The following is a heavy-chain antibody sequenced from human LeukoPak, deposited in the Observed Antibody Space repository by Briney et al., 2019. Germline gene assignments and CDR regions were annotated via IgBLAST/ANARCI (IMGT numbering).Heavy chain of an antibody. CDR3: ARGGYYYDSSGYYGAFDI. CDR2: INPSGGST. V-gene: IGHV1-46*01. CDR1: GYTFTSYY. J-gene: IGHJ3*02. D-gene: IGHD3-22*01. Sequence: ASVKVSCKASGYTFTSYYMHWVRQAPGQGLEWMGIINPSGGSTSCAQKFQGRVTMTRDTSTSTVYMELSSLRSEDTAVYYCARGGYYYDSSGYYGAFDIWGQGTMVTVSS.